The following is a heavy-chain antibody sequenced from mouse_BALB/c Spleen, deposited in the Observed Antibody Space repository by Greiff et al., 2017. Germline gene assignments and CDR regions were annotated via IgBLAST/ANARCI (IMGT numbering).Heavy chain of an antibody. CDR1: GFTFSSYT. V-gene: IGHV5-12-2*01. J-gene: IGHJ3*01. Sequence: EVKLVESGGGLVQPGGSLKLSCAASGFTFSSYTMSWVRQTPEKRLEWVAYISNGGGSTYYPDTVKGRFTISRDNAKNTLYLQMSSLKSEDTAMYYCARQLTGWFAYWGQGTLVTVSA. D-gene: IGHD4-1*01. CDR2: ISNGGGST. CDR3: ARQLTGWFAY.